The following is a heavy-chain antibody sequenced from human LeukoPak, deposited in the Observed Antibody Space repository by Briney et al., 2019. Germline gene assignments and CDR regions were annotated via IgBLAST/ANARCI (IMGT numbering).Heavy chain of an antibody. CDR3: AKGVQWAVPGSCLDS. J-gene: IGHJ4*02. CDR1: GSAFPNYA. V-gene: IGHV3-23*01. D-gene: IGHD6-19*01. CDR2: ISGSGHRT. Sequence: PGGSLRLSCAASGSAFPNYAMNWVRQAPGKGLEWVSGISGSGHRTYDADSVRGRFAISRDNSKNTLYLQMNGLRVDDTAVYYCAKGVQWAVPGSCLDSWGLGTLVTVSS.